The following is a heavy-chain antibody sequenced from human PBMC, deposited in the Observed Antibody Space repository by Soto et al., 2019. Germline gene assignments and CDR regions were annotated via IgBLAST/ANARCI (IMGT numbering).Heavy chain of an antibody. Sequence: ASVKVSCKASGGTFSSYAISWVRQAPGQGLEWMGGIIPIFGTANYARKFQGRVTITADESTSTAYMELSSLRSEDTAVYYCARRDTAMVYYWGQGTLVTVSS. D-gene: IGHD5-18*01. CDR1: GGTFSSYA. V-gene: IGHV1-69*13. J-gene: IGHJ4*02. CDR2: IIPIFGTA. CDR3: ARRDTAMVYY.